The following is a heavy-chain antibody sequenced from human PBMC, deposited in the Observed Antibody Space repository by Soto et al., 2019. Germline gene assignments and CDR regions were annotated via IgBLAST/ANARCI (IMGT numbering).Heavy chain of an antibody. V-gene: IGHV3-7*03. J-gene: IGHJ6*02. D-gene: IGHD3-22*01. CDR1: GFTFNYYW. Sequence: PGGSLSLSCAASGFTFNYYWMTWVRQAPGKGLEWVANVKPDGSATFYADSLKGRFTISRDNAKNSVSLQMDSLRADDTAVYYCARDRERVTVNGGIALGAMEVWGHGTTVTVSS. CDR2: VKPDGSAT. CDR3: ARDRERVTVNGGIALGAMEV.